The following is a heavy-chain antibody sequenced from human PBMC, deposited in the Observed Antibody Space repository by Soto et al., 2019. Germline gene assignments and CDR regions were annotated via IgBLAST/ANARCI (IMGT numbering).Heavy chain of an antibody. CDR3: ARSPNYYYSGFDV. Sequence: PSETLSLTCTVSGGSVSSGDYFWSWLRQSPGKRLEWIAYIYYSGSTNYNPSLKSRATTSVDTSKSQVSLTLTSMTAADAAVYYCARSPNYYYSGFDVWGQGTPVSVSS. CDR2: IYYSGST. CDR1: GGSVSSGDYF. D-gene: IGHD2-8*01. V-gene: IGHV4-61*08. J-gene: IGHJ6*02.